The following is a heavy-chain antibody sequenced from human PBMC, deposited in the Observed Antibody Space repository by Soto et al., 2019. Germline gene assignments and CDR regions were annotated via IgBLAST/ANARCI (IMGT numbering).Heavy chain of an antibody. Sequence: PSETMSLTSTVSGGYISSGDDYWSWIRKPPGKGLEWIGYIYYSGSTYYNPSLKSRVTISVDTSKNQFSLKLSSVTAADTAVYYCARDLLSYDILTGYYAGPYYYGMDVWGQGTTVTVSS. D-gene: IGHD3-9*01. J-gene: IGHJ6*02. V-gene: IGHV4-30-4*01. CDR2: IYYSGST. CDR3: ARDLLSYDILTGYYAGPYYYGMDV. CDR1: GGYISSGDDY.